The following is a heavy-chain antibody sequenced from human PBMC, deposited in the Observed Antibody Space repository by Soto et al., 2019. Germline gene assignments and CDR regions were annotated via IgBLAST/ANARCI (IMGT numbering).Heavy chain of an antibody. CDR3: AKNYCTRSTCNLPNWFDY. Sequence: XVSLRLSFAASAFAFPNYCMAWVRQAPGKGLEWVATIKQDGSEEYYVDSVKGRFTVSRDNAKNSLFLQMNSLRADDTAVYYCAKNYCTRSTCNLPNWFDYWGQGTLVTVSS. CDR2: IKQDGSEE. D-gene: IGHD2-8*01. V-gene: IGHV3-7*01. J-gene: IGHJ5*01. CDR1: AFAFPNYC.